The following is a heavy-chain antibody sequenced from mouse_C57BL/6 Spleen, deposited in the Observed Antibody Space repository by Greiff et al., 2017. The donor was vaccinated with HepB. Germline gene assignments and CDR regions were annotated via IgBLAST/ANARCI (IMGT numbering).Heavy chain of an antibody. V-gene: IGHV1-66*01. Sequence: QVQLQQSGPELVKPGASVKISCKASGYSFTSYYIHWVKQRPGQGLEWIGWIYPGSGNTKYNEKFKGKATLTADTSSSTAYMQLSSLTSEDSAVYYCARGGSTVVERYYFDYWGQGTTLTVSS. D-gene: IGHD1-1*01. CDR1: GYSFTSYY. CDR3: ARGGSTVVERYYFDY. CDR2: IYPGSGNT. J-gene: IGHJ2*01.